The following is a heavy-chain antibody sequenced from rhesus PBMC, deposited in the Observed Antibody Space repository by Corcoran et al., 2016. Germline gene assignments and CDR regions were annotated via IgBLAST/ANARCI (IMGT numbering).Heavy chain of an antibody. V-gene: IGHV4S2*01. CDR1: GASISSYY. J-gene: IGHJ4*01. CDR2: VYGSGEIT. Sequence: QVQLQESGPGLVRPSETLPLTCAVSGASISSYYWSWIRQAPGKGLEWIGRVYGSGEITAYNPSLRSRVTISIDTSKNQFSLKLSSVTAADTAMYYCARSGVSDFDYWGQGVLVTVSS. CDR3: ARSGVSDFDY. D-gene: IGHD3-34*01.